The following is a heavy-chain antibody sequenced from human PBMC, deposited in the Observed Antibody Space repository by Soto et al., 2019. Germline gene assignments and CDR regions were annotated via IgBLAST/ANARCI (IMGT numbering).Heavy chain of an antibody. Sequence: SETLSLTCTVSGGSISSHYWSWIRQPPGKGLEWIGYIYDSGSPSYNPSLKSRVTISVDTSKNQFSLKLSSATAADTAVYYCARLPTYWGQGTLVTVSS. J-gene: IGHJ4*02. CDR2: IYDSGSP. V-gene: IGHV4-59*08. CDR1: GGSISSHY. CDR3: ARLPTY.